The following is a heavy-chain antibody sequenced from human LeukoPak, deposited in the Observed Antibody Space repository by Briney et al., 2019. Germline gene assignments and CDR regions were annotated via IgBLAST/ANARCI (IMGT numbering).Heavy chain of an antibody. CDR2: INPNSGDT. V-gene: IGHV1-2*02. J-gene: IGHJ4*02. CDR1: GYTFTGYY. Sequence: ASVKVSCKASGYTFTGYYMHWVRQAPGQGLEWMGWINPNSGDTNYAQKFQGRGTVTRDTSISTAYMELSRLRSDDTAVYYCARVGSSGWYVHPTLDYWGQGTLLTVSS. CDR3: ARVGSSGWYVHPTLDY. D-gene: IGHD6-19*01.